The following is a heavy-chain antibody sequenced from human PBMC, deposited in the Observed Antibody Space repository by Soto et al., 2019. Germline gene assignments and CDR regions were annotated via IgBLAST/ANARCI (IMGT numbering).Heavy chain of an antibody. Sequence: XVSLSLTCTVSRASIITIRHYWGWIRKPPGKGLEWIGTVYYSGSTYYNPSLQSRVAISVDTSKNQFSLKLSSVTAADTAVYYCARRRTSSRRHFDYWGQGTLVTVSS. CDR2: VYYSGST. J-gene: IGHJ4*02. D-gene: IGHD6-6*01. CDR3: ARRRTSSRRHFDY. V-gene: IGHV4-39*01. CDR1: RASIITIRHY.